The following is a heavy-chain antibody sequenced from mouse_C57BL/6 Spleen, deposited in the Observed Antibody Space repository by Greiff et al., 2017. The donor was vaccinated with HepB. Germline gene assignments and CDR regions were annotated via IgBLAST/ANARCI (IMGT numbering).Heavy chain of an antibody. D-gene: IGHD2-3*01. J-gene: IGHJ2*01. V-gene: IGHV1-81*01. CDR2: IYPRSGNT. Sequence: VKLQESGAELARPGASVKLSCKASGYTFTSYGISWVKQRTGQGLEWIGEIYPRSGNTYYNEKLKGKATLTADKSSSTAYMELRSLTSEDSAVYFCAREGDGYRFDYWGQGTTLTVSS. CDR3: AREGDGYRFDY. CDR1: GYTFTSYG.